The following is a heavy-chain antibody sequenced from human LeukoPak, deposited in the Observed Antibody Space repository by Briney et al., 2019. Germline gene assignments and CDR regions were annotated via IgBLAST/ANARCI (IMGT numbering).Heavy chain of an antibody. CDR3: STVTTEYYFDY. CDR2: ISTSSGTI. V-gene: IGHV3-48*01. Sequence: PGGSLRLSCAASGFTFSSYSMNWVRQAPGKGLEWVSYISTSSGTIYYADSVKGRFTISRDNAKNSLYLQMDSLRAEDTAVYYCSTVTTEYYFDYWGQGTLVTVSS. CDR1: GFTFSSYS. J-gene: IGHJ4*02. D-gene: IGHD4-11*01.